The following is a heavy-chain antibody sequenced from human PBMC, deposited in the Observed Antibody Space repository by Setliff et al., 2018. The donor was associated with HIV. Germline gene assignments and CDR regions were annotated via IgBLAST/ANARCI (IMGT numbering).Heavy chain of an antibody. V-gene: IGHV4-34*01. Sequence: PSETLSLTCAVYGGSLSGYYWSWVRQSPGRGLEWIGEINQSGNTNFNQSLKSRLIISVDTSKSQFSLKLTSVTAADTALYYCAREGGQGYSGSGSFYHRNFDLWGRGTLVTVSS. CDR3: AREGGQGYSGSGSFYHRNFDL. J-gene: IGHJ2*01. CDR1: GGSLSGYY. CDR2: INQSGNT. D-gene: IGHD3-10*01.